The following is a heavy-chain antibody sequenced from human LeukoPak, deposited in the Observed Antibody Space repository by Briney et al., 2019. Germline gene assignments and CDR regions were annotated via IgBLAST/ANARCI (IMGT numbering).Heavy chain of an antibody. D-gene: IGHD3-16*02. V-gene: IGHV4-34*01. J-gene: IGHJ4*02. CDR3: ARGGEEFYDYVWGSYRYMGTYYFDY. Sequence: SETLSPTCAVYGGSFSGYYWSWIRQPPGKGLEWIGEINHSGSTNYNPSLKSRVTISVDTSKNQFSLKLSSVTAADTAVYYCARGGEEFYDYVWGSYRYMGTYYFDYWGQGTLVTVSS. CDR1: GGSFSGYY. CDR2: INHSGST.